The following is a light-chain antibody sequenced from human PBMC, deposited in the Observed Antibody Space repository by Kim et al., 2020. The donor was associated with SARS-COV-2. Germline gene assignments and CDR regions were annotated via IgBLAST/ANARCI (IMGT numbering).Light chain of an antibody. CDR2: GVS. J-gene: IGKJ4*01. CDR1: QSVSNNF. CDR3: QQFATSLS. Sequence: EIVLTQSPGTLSSSPGERATLSCRASQSVSNNFLAWYQHKPGQAPRLLIYGVSIRATDTPDRFSGSGSGTDFTLTISRLQPEDFGVYYCQQFATSLSFGGGTKVDIK. V-gene: IGKV3-20*01.